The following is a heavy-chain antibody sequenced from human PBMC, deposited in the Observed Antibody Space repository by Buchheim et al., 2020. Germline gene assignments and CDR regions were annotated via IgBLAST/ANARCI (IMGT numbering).Heavy chain of an antibody. Sequence: QVQLQQWGAGLLKPSETLSLTCAVYGGSFSGYYWSWIRQPPGKGLEWIGEINHSGSTNYNPSLKSRVTITVDTSKNQFSLQLRSVTAAETAVYYCARGLISHYYYYYGMDVWGQGTT. CDR1: GGSFSGYY. CDR3: ARGLISHYYYYYGMDV. V-gene: IGHV4-34*01. D-gene: IGHD2-8*01. CDR2: INHSGST. J-gene: IGHJ6*02.